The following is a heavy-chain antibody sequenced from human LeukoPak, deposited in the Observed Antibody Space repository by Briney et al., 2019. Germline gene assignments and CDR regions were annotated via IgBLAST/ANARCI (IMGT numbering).Heavy chain of an antibody. CDR1: GGSISSSSYY. CDR2: IYYSGST. Sequence: SETLSLTCTVSGGSISSSSYYWGWIRQPPGKGLEWIGSIYYSGSTYYNPSLKSRVTISVDTSKNQFSLKLGSVTAADTAVYYCAKEGRRGYSYGPYYFDYWGQGTLVTVSS. CDR3: AKEGRRGYSYGPYYFDY. J-gene: IGHJ4*02. V-gene: IGHV4-39*07. D-gene: IGHD5-18*01.